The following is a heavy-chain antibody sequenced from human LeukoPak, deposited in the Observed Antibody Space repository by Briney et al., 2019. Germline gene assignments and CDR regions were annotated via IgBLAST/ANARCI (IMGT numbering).Heavy chain of an antibody. D-gene: IGHD3-9*01. CDR3: AKDGYDILTGYYAFDI. Sequence: PGWSLRLSCAASGFTFSSYAMSWVRQAPGKGLEWVSAISGSGGSTYYADSVKGRFTISRDNSKNTLYMQMNSLRAEDTAVYYCAKDGYDILTGYYAFDIWGQGTMVTVSS. CDR2: ISGSGGST. CDR1: GFTFSSYA. V-gene: IGHV3-23*01. J-gene: IGHJ3*02.